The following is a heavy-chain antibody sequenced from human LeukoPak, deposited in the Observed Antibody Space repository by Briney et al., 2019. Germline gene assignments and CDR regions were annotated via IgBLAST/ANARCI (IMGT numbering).Heavy chain of an antibody. CDR1: GFTFSSYA. CDR3: AKRGTELELAD. CDR2: ISGSGGST. J-gene: IGHJ4*02. Sequence: GGSLRLSCAASGFTFSSYAMSWLRQAPGKGRAWVSAISGSGGSTYYPDSVKGRFTISRDNSKNTLYLQMTSLRAEDTAVYYCAKRGTELELADWGQGTLVTVSS. D-gene: IGHD1-7*01. V-gene: IGHV3-23*01.